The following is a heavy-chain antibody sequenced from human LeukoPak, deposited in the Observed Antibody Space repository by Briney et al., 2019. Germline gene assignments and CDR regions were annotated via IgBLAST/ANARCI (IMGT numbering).Heavy chain of an antibody. D-gene: IGHD4-17*01. CDR2: ISGSGGST. CDR1: RFAFSNYG. V-gene: IGHV3-23*01. CDR3: AGVRVTTTLIDY. Sequence: GGSLRLSCAVSRFAFSNYGMSWVRQAPGKGLEWVSAISGSGGSTYYADSVKGRFTISRDNSKNTLYLQMNSLRAEDTAVYYCAGVRVTTTLIDYWGQGTLVTVSS. J-gene: IGHJ4*02.